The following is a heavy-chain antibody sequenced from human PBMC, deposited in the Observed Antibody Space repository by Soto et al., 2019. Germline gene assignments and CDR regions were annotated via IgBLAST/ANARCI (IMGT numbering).Heavy chain of an antibody. Sequence: SETLSLTCTFSGGSISSGYHSWSWIRQSPGKGLEWIGYSYYSGTTYYNPSLKSRVSMSVDMPKNQFSLKLSSATAADTAVYYCARAPYYHSGSYERIGWFDTWGQGTLVTVSS. CDR2: SYYSGTT. CDR3: ARAPYYHSGSYERIGWFDT. V-gene: IGHV4-30-4*01. D-gene: IGHD3-10*01. CDR1: GGSISSGYHS. J-gene: IGHJ5*02.